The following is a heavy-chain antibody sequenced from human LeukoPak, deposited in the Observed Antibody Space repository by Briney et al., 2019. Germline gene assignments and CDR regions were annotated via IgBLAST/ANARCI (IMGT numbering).Heavy chain of an antibody. CDR2: INPSGGST. D-gene: IGHD6-13*01. CDR1: GYTFTSYY. J-gene: IGHJ4*02. Sequence: ASVKVSCKASGYTFTSYYMHWVRQAPGQGPEWMGIINPSGGSTSYAQKFQGRVTMTRDTSTSTVYMELSSLRSGDTAVYYCARDVAIAAAGYYFDYWGQGTLVTVSS. V-gene: IGHV1-46*01. CDR3: ARDVAIAAAGYYFDY.